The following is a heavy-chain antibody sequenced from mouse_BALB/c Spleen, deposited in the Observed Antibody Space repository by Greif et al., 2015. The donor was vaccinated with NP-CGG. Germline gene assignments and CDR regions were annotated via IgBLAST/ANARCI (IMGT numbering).Heavy chain of an antibody. V-gene: IGHV2-9*02. Sequence: VHLVESGPGLVAPSQSLSITCTVSGFSLTSYGVHWVRQPPGKGLEWLGVIWAGGSTNYNSALMSRLSISTDNSKSXGCLKMNRRQTVDATMYDYDRGGTAYDYEEGVLADGGQGTLGAVSA. CDR1: GFSLTSYG. J-gene: IGHJ3*01. CDR3: DRGGTAYDYEEGVLAD. D-gene: IGHD2-4*01. CDR2: IWAGGST.